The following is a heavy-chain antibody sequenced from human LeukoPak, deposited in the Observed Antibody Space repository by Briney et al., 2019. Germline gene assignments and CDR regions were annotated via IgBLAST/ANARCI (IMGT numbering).Heavy chain of an antibody. J-gene: IGHJ4*02. CDR1: GFTFSSYW. CDR2: INGDGSST. Sequence: GGSLRLSCAASGFTFSSYWRHWVRQAPGKGLVWVSRINGDGSSTSYADSVKGRFTISRDNAKNTLYLQMNSLRAEDTAVYYCARDSKYSSSWYEIDYWGQGTLVTVSP. V-gene: IGHV3-74*01. CDR3: ARDSKYSSSWYEIDY. D-gene: IGHD6-13*01.